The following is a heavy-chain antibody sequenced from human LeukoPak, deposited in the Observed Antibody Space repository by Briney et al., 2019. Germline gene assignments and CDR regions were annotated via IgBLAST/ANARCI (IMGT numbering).Heavy chain of an antibody. J-gene: IGHJ4*02. CDR3: ARKGGDSPTDY. CDR2: ISSSSSYI. V-gene: IGHV3-21*01. CDR1: GFTFSNYA. Sequence: GGSLRLSCAASGFTFSNYAMSWVRQAPGKGLEWVSSISSSSSYIYYADSVKGRFTISRDNAKNSLYLQMNSLRAEDTAVYYCARKGGDSPTDYWGQGTLVTVSS. D-gene: IGHD2-21*02.